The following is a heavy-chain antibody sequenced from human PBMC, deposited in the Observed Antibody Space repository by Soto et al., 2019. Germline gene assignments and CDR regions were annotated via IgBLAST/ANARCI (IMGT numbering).Heavy chain of an antibody. CDR1: GFTFSDYA. Sequence: PGGSLRLSCRASGFTFSDYAMSWVRQPPGKGLEWVSVISAGGSTYYADSVKGRFTVSRANSKNTLYLQMNSLRAEDTAVYYCANVPIWCSSTSCYTEGFDYWGQGTLVTVSS. V-gene: IGHV3-23*01. D-gene: IGHD2-2*02. J-gene: IGHJ4*02. CDR2: ISAGGST. CDR3: ANVPIWCSSTSCYTEGFDY.